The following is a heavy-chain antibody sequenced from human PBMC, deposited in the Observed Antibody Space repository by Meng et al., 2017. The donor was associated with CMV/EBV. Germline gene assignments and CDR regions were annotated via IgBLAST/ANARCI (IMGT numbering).Heavy chain of an antibody. CDR2: IRYDGSNK. CDR3: AKGQVSLSSGMDV. J-gene: IGHJ6*02. CDR1: GFTFSSYG. Sequence: GESLKISCAASGFTFSSYGMHWVRQAPGKGLEWVAFIRYDGSNKYYADSVKGRFTISRDNSKNTLYLQMNSLRAEDTAVYYCAKGQVSLSSGMDVWGQGTTVTVS. D-gene: IGHD6-6*01. V-gene: IGHV3-30*02.